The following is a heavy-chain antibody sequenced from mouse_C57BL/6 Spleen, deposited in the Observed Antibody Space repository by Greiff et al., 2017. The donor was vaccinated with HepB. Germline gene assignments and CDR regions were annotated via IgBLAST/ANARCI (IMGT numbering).Heavy chain of an antibody. CDR3: ARRITTVVEDYFDY. CDR2: IWSGGST. D-gene: IGHD1-1*01. V-gene: IGHV2-2*01. J-gene: IGHJ2*01. CDR1: GFSLTSYG. Sequence: VQLVESGPGLVQPSQSLSITCTVSGFSLTSYGVHWVRQSPGKGLEWLGVIWSGGSTDYNAAFISRLSISKDNSKSQVFFKMNSLQADDTAIYYCARRITTVVEDYFDYWGQGTTLTVSS.